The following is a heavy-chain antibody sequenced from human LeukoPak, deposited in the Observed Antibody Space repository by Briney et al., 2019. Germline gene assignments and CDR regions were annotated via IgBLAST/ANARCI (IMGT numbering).Heavy chain of an antibody. Sequence: SETLSLTCAVYGGSFSGYYWSWIRQPPGKGLEWIGSIYYSGSTYYNPSLKSRVTISVDTSKNQFSLKLSSVTAADTAVYYCARDYVGNFDYWGQGTLVTVSS. CDR2: IYYSGST. CDR3: ARDYVGNFDY. CDR1: GGSFSGYY. V-gene: IGHV4-34*01. D-gene: IGHD4-17*01. J-gene: IGHJ4*02.